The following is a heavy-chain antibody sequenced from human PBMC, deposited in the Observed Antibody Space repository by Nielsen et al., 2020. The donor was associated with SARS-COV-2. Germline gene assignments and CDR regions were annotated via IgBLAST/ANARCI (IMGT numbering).Heavy chain of an antibody. CDR1: GYTFTGYY. Sequence: ASVKVSCKASGYTFTGYYMHWVRQAPGQGLEWMGRINPNSGNTNYAQKFQERVTITRDMSTSTAYMELSSLRSEDTAVYYCAADLGTMGTEYWGQGTLVTVSS. CDR3: AADLGTMGTEY. J-gene: IGHJ4*02. CDR2: INPNSGNT. V-gene: IGHV1-2*06. D-gene: IGHD1-14*01.